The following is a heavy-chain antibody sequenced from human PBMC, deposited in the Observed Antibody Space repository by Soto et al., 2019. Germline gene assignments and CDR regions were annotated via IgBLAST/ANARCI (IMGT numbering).Heavy chain of an antibody. Sequence: QVQLQESGPGLVKPSGTLSLTCAVSSGSISSSNWWSWVHQPPGKGLEWIGEIYHSGSTNYNPSLKSRVTISVDKSKNQFSLKLSSVTAADTAVYYCARTPDQADCSGGSCYSGWFDPWGQGTLVTVSS. V-gene: IGHV4-4*02. CDR2: IYHSGST. CDR1: SGSISSSNW. D-gene: IGHD2-15*01. CDR3: ARTPDQADCSGGSCYSGWFDP. J-gene: IGHJ5*02.